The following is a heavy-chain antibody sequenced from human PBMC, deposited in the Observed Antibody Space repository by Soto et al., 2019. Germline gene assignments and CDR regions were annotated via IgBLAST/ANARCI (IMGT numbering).Heavy chain of an antibody. CDR2: IHYSGST. J-gene: IGHJ6*02. D-gene: IGHD3-10*01. Sequence: SETLSLTCTVSDGSISTYYWIWIRQPPGKGLEWIGYIHYSGSTNYNPSLKSRVTISVDTSKNQFSLNLSSVTAADTAVYYCARVMVRGRYGLDVWGQGTTVTVSS. CDR1: DGSISTYY. V-gene: IGHV4-59*01. CDR3: ARVMVRGRYGLDV.